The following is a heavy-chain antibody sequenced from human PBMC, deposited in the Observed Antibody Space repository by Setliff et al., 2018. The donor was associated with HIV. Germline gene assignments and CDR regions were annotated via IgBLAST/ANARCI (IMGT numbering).Heavy chain of an antibody. D-gene: IGHD2-15*01. Sequence: SETLSLTCTVSGDSITTNYWSWIRQSPGKGLEWIGSIYYGGSTNYNPSLKSRVTISLDTSRNQVFLNLTSVTAADTAVYYCARSIKAALRAGAFDDWGQGTMVTVSS. CDR1: GDSITTNY. CDR3: ARSIKAALRAGAFDD. CDR2: IYYGGST. V-gene: IGHV4-59*01. J-gene: IGHJ3*01.